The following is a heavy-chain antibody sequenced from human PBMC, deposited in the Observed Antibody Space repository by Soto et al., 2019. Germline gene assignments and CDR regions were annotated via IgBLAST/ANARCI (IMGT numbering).Heavy chain of an antibody. CDR2: INHSGST. J-gene: IGHJ3*02. V-gene: IGHV4-34*01. Sequence: SETLSLTCAVYGGSFSGYYWSWIRQPPGKGLEWIGEINHSGSTNYNPSLKCRVTISVDTSKNQFSLKLSSVTAADTAVYYCARGHATTVTNDAFDIWGQGTMVTVSS. CDR1: GGSFSGYY. D-gene: IGHD4-17*01. CDR3: ARGHATTVTNDAFDI.